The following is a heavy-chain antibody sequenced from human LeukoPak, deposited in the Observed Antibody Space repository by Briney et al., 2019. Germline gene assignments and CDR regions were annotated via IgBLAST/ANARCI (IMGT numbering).Heavy chain of an antibody. D-gene: IGHD6-19*01. CDR1: GVSFSGYY. CDR2: INHSGST. CDR3: AGLAVAGRGSNWFDP. J-gene: IGHJ5*02. V-gene: IGHV4-34*01. Sequence: SETLSLTCAVYGVSFSGYYWSWIRQPPGKGLEWIGEINHSGSTNYNPSLKSRVTISVDTSKNQFSLKLSSVTAADTAVYYCAGLAVAGRGSNWFDPWGQGTLVTVSS.